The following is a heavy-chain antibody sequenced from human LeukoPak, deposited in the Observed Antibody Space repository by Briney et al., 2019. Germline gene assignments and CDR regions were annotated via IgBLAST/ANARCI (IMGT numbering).Heavy chain of an antibody. V-gene: IGHV3-9*01. J-gene: IGHJ4*02. CDR1: GFTFDDYA. Sequence: GGSLRLSSAASGFTFDDYAMHWVRQAPGKGLEWVSGISWNSGSIGYADSVKGRFTISRDNAKNSLYLQMNSLRAEDTALYYCAKDMGYYDSSGYSALFDYWGQGTLVTVSS. CDR2: ISWNSGSI. CDR3: AKDMGYYDSSGYSALFDY. D-gene: IGHD3-22*01.